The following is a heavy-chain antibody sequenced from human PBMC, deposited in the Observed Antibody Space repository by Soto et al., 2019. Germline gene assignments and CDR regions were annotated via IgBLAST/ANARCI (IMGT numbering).Heavy chain of an antibody. J-gene: IGHJ5*02. D-gene: IGHD3-10*01. Sequence: ASVKVSCKASGYTFTNYGISWVRQAPGQGLEWMGWINVYNGNTKYAQKVQGRVTMTTDTSTSTAYMELRSLRSDDTAVYYCARGVGSGSYYNQYNWFAPWGQGTLVTVSS. CDR1: GYTFTNYG. CDR3: ARGVGSGSYYNQYNWFAP. CDR2: INVYNGNT. V-gene: IGHV1-18*01.